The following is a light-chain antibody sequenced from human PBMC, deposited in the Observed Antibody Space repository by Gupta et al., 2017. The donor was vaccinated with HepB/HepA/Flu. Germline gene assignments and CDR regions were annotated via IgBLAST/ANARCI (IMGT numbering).Light chain of an antibody. Sequence: IVFTQSPLTLSLSPGERATLSCRARQSVSSSYLAWYQQKPGQAPRLLIYGASSRATGIPDRFSGSGSGTDFTLTISRREPEEFAVYYCQQYGSSPPVTFGGGTKVEIK. V-gene: IGKV3-20*01. CDR1: QSVSSSY. CDR2: GAS. J-gene: IGKJ4*01. CDR3: QQYGSSPPVT.